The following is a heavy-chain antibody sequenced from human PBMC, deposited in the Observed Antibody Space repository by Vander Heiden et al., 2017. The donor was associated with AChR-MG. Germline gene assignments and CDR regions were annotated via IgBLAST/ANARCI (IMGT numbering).Heavy chain of an antibody. CDR3: ARGRRYFDWPNNWFDP. D-gene: IGHD3-9*01. J-gene: IGHJ5*02. V-gene: IGHV3-48*02. CDR2: ISSSSSTI. Sequence: EVQLVESGGGLVQSGGSLRLACAASGFTFSSYSMNWVRQAPGKGLEWVSYISSSSSTIYYADSVKGRFTISRDNAKNSLYLQMNSLRDEDTAVYYCARGRRYFDWPNNWFDPWGQGTLVTVSS. CDR1: GFTFSSYS.